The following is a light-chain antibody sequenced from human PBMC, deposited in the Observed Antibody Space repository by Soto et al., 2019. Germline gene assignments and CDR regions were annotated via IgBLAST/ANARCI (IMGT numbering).Light chain of an antibody. Sequence: DIVLTQSPGTLSLSPGERATLSCRASQSVSNNYLAWYQQKPGQAPRLLIYGASNRATGIPDRFSGSGSGTDFTLTISRLEPEDFAVYYCQQYVTSPPGTFGQGTKVDIK. J-gene: IGKJ1*01. V-gene: IGKV3-20*01. CDR1: QSVSNNY. CDR2: GAS. CDR3: QQYVTSPPGT.